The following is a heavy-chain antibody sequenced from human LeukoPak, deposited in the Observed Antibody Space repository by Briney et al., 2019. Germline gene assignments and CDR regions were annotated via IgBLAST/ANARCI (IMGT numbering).Heavy chain of an antibody. CDR3: ARERAGYSREAFDI. CDR1: GGTFSSYA. V-gene: IGHV1-69*06. CDR2: IIPIFGTA. D-gene: IGHD6-13*01. Sequence: GASVKVSCKASGGTFSSYAISWVRQAPGQGLEWMGGIIPIFGTANYAQKFQGRVTITADKSTSTAYMELSSLRSEDTAVYYCARERAGYSREAFDIWGQGTMVTVSS. J-gene: IGHJ3*02.